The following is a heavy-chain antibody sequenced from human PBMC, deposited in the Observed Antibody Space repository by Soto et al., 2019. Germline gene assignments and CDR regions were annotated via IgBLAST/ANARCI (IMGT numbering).Heavy chain of an antibody. Sequence: EVQLLESWGGLVQPGGSLRISCAASGFTFSSYSMTWLRQAPGKGLEWVSTISNSGGSTYYIDSVKGRFTISRDNSKNTLYLQMNSLRAEDTAVYFCAKDWTSIWGQGTMVTVSS. CDR3: AKDWTSI. CDR1: GFTFSSYS. V-gene: IGHV3-23*01. D-gene: IGHD3-3*01. J-gene: IGHJ3*02. CDR2: ISNSGGST.